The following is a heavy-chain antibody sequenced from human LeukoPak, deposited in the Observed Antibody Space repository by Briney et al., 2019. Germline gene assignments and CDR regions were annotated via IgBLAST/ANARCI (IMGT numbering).Heavy chain of an antibody. V-gene: IGHV3-64*02. J-gene: IGHJ4*02. CDR1: GFTFSNYA. CDR2: ISSDGGST. D-gene: IGHD1-26*01. CDR3: ARSNNIVGATYFDY. Sequence: GGSLRLSCAASGFTFSNYAMHWVRQAPGKGLEYISSISSDGGSTYYADSVKGRFTISRDNSKNALYLQMGRLRAEDMAVYYCARSNNIVGATYFDYWGQGTLVTVSS.